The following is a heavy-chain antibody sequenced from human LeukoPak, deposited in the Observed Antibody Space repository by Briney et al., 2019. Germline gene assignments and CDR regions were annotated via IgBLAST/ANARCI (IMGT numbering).Heavy chain of an antibody. J-gene: IGHJ4*02. Sequence: GGTLRLSCAASGFTFSSYGMSWVRQAPGKGLEWVSAISGSGGSTYYADSVKGRFTISRDNSKNTLYLQMNSLRAEDTAVYYCAKGFYCSSSTCLDYWGQGTLVTVSS. CDR3: AKGFYCSSSTCLDY. V-gene: IGHV3-23*01. CDR1: GFTFSSYG. D-gene: IGHD2-2*01. CDR2: ISGSGGST.